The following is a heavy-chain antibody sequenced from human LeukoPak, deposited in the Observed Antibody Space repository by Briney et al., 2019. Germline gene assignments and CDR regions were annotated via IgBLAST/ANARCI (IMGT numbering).Heavy chain of an antibody. D-gene: IGHD1-26*01. CDR2: ISSSSSYI. Sequence: GGALRLSCAASGFTFSSYRMNWVRQAPGKGLEWISSISSSSSYIYYADSVKGRFTISRDNAKNSLYLQMNSLRAEDTAVYYCARVSGSSSYYFDYWGQGTLVTVSS. CDR1: GFTFSSYR. V-gene: IGHV3-21*01. J-gene: IGHJ4*02. CDR3: ARVSGSSSYYFDY.